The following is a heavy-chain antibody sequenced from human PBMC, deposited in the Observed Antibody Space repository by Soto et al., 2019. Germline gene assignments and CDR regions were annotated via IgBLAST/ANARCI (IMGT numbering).Heavy chain of an antibody. D-gene: IGHD3-3*01. CDR1: GFTYSRYW. J-gene: IGHJ6*02. Sequence: PGGSLRLSCAASGFTYSRYWMYWVRQAPGKGLVWVSRINSDGSSTTYVDSVKGRFTISRDNARNTLFLQMNSLRADDTAVYYCVRDKYYDFWSGYYTAYQFYGMDVWGQGTTVTVSS. V-gene: IGHV3-74*01. CDR2: INSDGSST. CDR3: VRDKYYDFWSGYYTAYQFYGMDV.